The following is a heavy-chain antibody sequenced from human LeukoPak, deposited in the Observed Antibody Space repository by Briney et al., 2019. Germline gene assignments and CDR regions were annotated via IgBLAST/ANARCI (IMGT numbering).Heavy chain of an antibody. CDR1: GGSISSYY. J-gene: IGHJ3*02. Sequence: PSETLSLTCTVSGGSISSYYWSWIRQPPGKGLEWIGYIYYTGSTNYNPSLKSRVTISVDTSKNQFSLKLSSVTAADTAVYYCARDRGSSWYGAGAFDIWGQGTMVTVSS. D-gene: IGHD6-13*01. CDR3: ARDRGSSWYGAGAFDI. V-gene: IGHV4-59*01. CDR2: IYYTGST.